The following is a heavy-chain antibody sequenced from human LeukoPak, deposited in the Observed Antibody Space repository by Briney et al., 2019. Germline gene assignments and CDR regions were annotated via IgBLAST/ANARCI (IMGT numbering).Heavy chain of an antibody. CDR3: AKDLQRYYYDSSGYLN. V-gene: IGHV3-23*01. CDR2: ISGSGGST. Sequence: GGSLRLSCAASGFTFSSYAMSWVRQAPGKGLEGVSAISGSGGSTYYADSVKGRFTISRDNSKNTLYLQMYSLRAEDTAVYYCAKDLQRYYYDSSGYLNWGQGTLVTVSS. CDR1: GFTFSSYA. D-gene: IGHD3-22*01. J-gene: IGHJ4*02.